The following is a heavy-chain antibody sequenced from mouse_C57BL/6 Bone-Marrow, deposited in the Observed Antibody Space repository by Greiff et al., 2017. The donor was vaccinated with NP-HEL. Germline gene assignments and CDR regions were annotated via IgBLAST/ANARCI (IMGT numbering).Heavy chain of an antibody. CDR3: ARHGRYFVYYYGSSGYFDY. V-gene: IGHV1-62-2*01. D-gene: IGHD1-1*01. CDR2: FYPGSGSI. CDR1: GYTFTEYT. J-gene: IGHJ2*01. Sequence: QVQLKESGAELVKPGASVKLSCKASGYTFTEYTIHWVKQRSGQGLEWIGWFYPGSGSIKYNEKFKDKATLTADKSSSTVYMELSRLTSEDSAVYFCARHGRYFVYYYGSSGYFDYWGQGTTLTVSS.